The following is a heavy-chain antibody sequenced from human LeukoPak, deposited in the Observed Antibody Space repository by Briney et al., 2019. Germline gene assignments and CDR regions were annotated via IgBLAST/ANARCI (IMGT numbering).Heavy chain of an antibody. Sequence: PSQTLSLTCAVSGGSISSGGYSWSWIRQPPGKGLEWIGYIYHSGSTNYNPSLKSRVTISVDKSKNQFSLKLSSVTAADTAVYYCARGGMGATFDYWGQGTLVTVSS. V-gene: IGHV4-30-2*01. D-gene: IGHD1-26*01. CDR1: GGSISSGGYS. CDR2: IYHSGST. J-gene: IGHJ4*02. CDR3: ARGGMGATFDY.